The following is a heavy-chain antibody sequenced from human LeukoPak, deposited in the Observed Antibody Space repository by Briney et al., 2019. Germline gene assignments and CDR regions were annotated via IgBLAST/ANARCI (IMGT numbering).Heavy chain of an antibody. CDR2: IRRKSDGGTT. J-gene: IGHJ4*02. V-gene: IGHV3-15*01. CDR1: GVAAGFMFSNAW. CDR3: GHNDYGST. D-gene: IGHD4-17*01. Sequence: PGGSLTLSCGASGVAAGFMFSNAWMSWVRQAPGKGLEWVGRIRRKSDGGTTDYAAPVEGRFTISRDDAQNMLYLEMNSLKTEDTAIYYCGHNDYGSTWGQGTLVTVSS.